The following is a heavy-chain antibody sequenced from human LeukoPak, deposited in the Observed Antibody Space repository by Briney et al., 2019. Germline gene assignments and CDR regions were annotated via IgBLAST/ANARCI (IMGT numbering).Heavy chain of an antibody. D-gene: IGHD1-14*01. CDR3: ARVPNQSKYSIGNY. CDR2: IYYSGST. J-gene: IGHJ4*02. CDR1: GGSTRSYY. V-gene: IGHV4-59*01. Sequence: PSETLSLTCTVSGGSTRSYYWNWLRQPPGKGLEWIGHIYYSGSTRYNPSLKSRVTISIDTSKNQFSLNLSSVTAADTAVYYCARVPNQSKYSIGNYWGQGTLVTVSS.